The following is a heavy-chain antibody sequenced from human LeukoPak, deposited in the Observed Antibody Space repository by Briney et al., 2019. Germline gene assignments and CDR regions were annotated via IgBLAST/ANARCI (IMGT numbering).Heavy chain of an antibody. Sequence: PGRSLRLSCAASGFTFDDYAMHWVRQPPGKGLEWVSLISGDGGSTYYADSVKGRFTISRDNSKNSLYLQMNSLRTEDTALYYCAKDLGDPRYYYDSSGSLDYWGQGTLVTVSS. CDR1: GFTFDDYA. CDR2: ISGDGGST. J-gene: IGHJ4*02. D-gene: IGHD3-22*01. CDR3: AKDLGDPRYYYDSSGSLDY. V-gene: IGHV3-43*02.